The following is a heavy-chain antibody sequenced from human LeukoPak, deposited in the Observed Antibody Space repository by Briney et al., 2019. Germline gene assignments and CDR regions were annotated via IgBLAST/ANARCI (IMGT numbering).Heavy chain of an antibody. D-gene: IGHD3-10*01. CDR2: IRFDGSIK. V-gene: IGHV3-30*02. CDR1: GFRFSSYG. Sequence: GGSLRLSCAASGFRFSSYGMHWVRQAPGKGLEWVAFIRFDGSIKYFAESAKGRFTISRDNSKNTLFLQMNSLRPEDTAVYYCASPYGSGSYPHAFDIWGQGTMVTVSS. CDR3: ASPYGSGSYPHAFDI. J-gene: IGHJ3*02.